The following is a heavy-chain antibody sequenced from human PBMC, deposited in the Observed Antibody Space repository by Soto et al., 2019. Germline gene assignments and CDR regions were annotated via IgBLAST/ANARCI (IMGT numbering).Heavy chain of an antibody. Sequence: GVLLRVCWGAFGFTCSGFSRNWVRQTPGKGLEWVSSISSSSSYIYYADSVKGRFTISRDNAKNSLYLQMNSLRAEDTAVYYCARVSYGYGYCYSGMAVGGQGTTVTVSS. J-gene: IGHJ6*02. D-gene: IGHD5-18*01. CDR1: GFTCSGFS. CDR2: ISSSSSYI. V-gene: IGHV3-21*01. CDR3: ARVSYGYGYCYSGMAV.